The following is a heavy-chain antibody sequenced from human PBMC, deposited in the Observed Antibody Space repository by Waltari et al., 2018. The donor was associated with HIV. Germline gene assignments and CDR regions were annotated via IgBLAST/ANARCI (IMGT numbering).Heavy chain of an antibody. CDR1: TFTFRHYE. D-gene: IGHD2-21*02. J-gene: IGHJ3*01. Sequence: EVQLVESGGGAVQPGGSLRLSWVASTFTFRHYEMTWVRQAPGKDLELISYISGSGSTSYYSDSVKGRFTISRDNAKNSLYLRMNYLTAEDTAIYYCARDGHHGVTKRGNAFDLWGQGTMVTVSP. CDR3: ARDGHHGVTKRGNAFDL. CDR2: ISGSGSTS. V-gene: IGHV3-48*03.